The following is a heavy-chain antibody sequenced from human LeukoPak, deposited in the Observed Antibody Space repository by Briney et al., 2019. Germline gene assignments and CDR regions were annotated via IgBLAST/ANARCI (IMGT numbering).Heavy chain of an antibody. CDR1: GGSFSGYY. D-gene: IGHD2-15*01. J-gene: IGHJ1*01. Sequence: PSETLSLTCAVYGGSFSGYYWSWLRQPPGKGLEWLGEINHSGSTNYNPSLKSRVTISVDTSKNQFSLKLSSVTAADTAVYYCARYCSGGSCYGYFQHWGQGTLVTVSS. CDR3: ARYCSGGSCYGYFQH. V-gene: IGHV4-34*01. CDR2: INHSGST.